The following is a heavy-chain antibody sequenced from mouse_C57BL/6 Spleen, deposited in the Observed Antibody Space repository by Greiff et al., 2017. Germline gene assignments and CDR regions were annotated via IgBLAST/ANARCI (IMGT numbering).Heavy chain of an antibody. CDR1: GYTFNSYW. D-gene: IGHD2-1*01. Sequence: VQLVESGAELVMPGASVKLSCTASGYTFNSYWMHWVKQRPGQGLEWIGEIDPSDSYTKYNQKFKGKSTLTVDKSSSTAYMQLSSLTSEDSAVYYGARGGNSYLDYWGQGTSVTVSS. CDR3: ARGGNSYLDY. J-gene: IGHJ4*01. V-gene: IGHV1-69*01. CDR2: IDPSDSYT.